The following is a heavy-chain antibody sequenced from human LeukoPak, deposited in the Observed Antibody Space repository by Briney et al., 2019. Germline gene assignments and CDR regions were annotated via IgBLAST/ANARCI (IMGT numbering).Heavy chain of an antibody. CDR2: INPKSGGT. CDR1: GYTFTGYY. D-gene: IGHD4-17*01. J-gene: IGHJ4*02. V-gene: IGHV1-2*02. Sequence: ASVKVSCKASGYTFTGYYMHWVRQAPGQGLEWMGWINPKSGGTKYAQKFQGRVTMTRDTSITTAYMELSRLRSDDTAVYYCARGQGYGDYFDYWGQGTLLTVSS. CDR3: ARGQGYGDYFDY.